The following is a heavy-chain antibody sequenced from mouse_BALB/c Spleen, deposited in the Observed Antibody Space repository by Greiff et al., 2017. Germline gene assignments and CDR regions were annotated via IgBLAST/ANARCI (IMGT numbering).Heavy chain of an antibody. CDR1: GFNIKDYY. CDR2: IDPENGDT. V-gene: IGHV14-4*02. J-gene: IGHJ4*01. CDR3: NKVATDAMDY. D-gene: IGHD1-1*02. Sequence: EVQLVESGAELVRSGASVKLSCTASGFNIKDYYMHWVKQRPEQGLEWIGWIDPENGDTEYAPKFQGKATMTADTSSNTAYLQLSSLTSEDTAVYYCNKVATDAMDYWGQGTSVTVSS.